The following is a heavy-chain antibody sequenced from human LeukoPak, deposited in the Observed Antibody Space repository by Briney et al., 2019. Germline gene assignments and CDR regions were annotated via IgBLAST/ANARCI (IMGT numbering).Heavy chain of an antibody. CDR3: ARAAMVRGVDYFDS. J-gene: IGHJ4*02. D-gene: IGHD3-10*01. CDR2: ISGSGGAT. V-gene: IGHV3-23*01. CDR1: GFTFSSYS. Sequence: GGSLRLSCAASGFTFSSYSMTWVRQAPGKGLEWVSVISGSGGATYYADPVKGRFTISRDNSKNTLCLQMNSLRAEDTAVYYCARAAMVRGVDYFDSWGQGTLVTVSS.